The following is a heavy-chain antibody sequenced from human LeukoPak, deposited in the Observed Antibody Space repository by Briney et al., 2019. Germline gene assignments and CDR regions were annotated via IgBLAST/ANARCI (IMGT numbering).Heavy chain of an antibody. J-gene: IGHJ4*02. V-gene: IGHV4-4*07. D-gene: IGHD3-3*01. CDR1: GGSISSYY. CDR3: ARHLLRFDFFDY. Sequence: SETLSLTCTVSGGSISSYYWSWIRQPAGKGLECIGPIYTTGNTNYNPSLKSRGTMSVDTSKNQFSLKLRSVTAADTAVYYCARHLLRFDFFDYWGQGTLVTVSS. CDR2: IYTTGNT.